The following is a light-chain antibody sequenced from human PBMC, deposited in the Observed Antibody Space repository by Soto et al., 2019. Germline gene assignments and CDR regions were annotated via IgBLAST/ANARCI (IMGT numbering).Light chain of an antibody. Sequence: IQLTQSPSSLSASVGDRVTITCRASQGISSYLAWYQQKPGKAPKLLIYAASNLQSGVPSRFSGSGSGTDFTLTISSLHPEDFATYYCQQSYSTPWTFGQGTKVDIK. CDR1: QGISSY. V-gene: IGKV1-39*01. CDR3: QQSYSTPWT. J-gene: IGKJ1*01. CDR2: AAS.